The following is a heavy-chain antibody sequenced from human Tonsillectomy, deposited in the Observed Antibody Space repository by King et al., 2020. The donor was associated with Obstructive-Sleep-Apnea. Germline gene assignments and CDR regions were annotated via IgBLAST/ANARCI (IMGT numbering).Heavy chain of an antibody. CDR1: GFTFSSYA. Sequence: VQLVESGGGVVQPGRSLRLSCAASGFTFSSYAMHWVRQAPGKGLEWVAFISYDGSNKYYADSVKGRFTISRDNSKNTLYLQMNSLRAEDTAVYYCAKADRGSCSSTSCLPSYYYYYGMDVWGQGTTVTVSS. V-gene: IGHV3-30*04. CDR2: ISYDGSNK. D-gene: IGHD2-2*01. CDR3: AKADRGSCSSTSCLPSYYYYYGMDV. J-gene: IGHJ6*02.